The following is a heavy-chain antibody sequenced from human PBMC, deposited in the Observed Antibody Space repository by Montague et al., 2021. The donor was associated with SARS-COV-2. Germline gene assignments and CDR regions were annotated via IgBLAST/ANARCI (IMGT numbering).Heavy chain of an antibody. CDR1: GASISGYH. CDR2: IYSNGGT. Sequence: SETLSLTCTVSGASISGYHWSWIRQPPGKALEWIGRIYSNGGTTXXPSXRGRLTMSVDTSEQQFSLKMTSVSAADTAIYYCARGSEYYYNAFDYWGHGNLVTVSS. D-gene: IGHD2/OR15-2a*01. J-gene: IGHJ4*01. V-gene: IGHV4-4*07. CDR3: ARGSEYYYNAFDY.